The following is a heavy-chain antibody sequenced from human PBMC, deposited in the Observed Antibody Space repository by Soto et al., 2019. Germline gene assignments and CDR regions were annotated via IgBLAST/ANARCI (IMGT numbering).Heavy chain of an antibody. J-gene: IGHJ6*02. CDR2: IIPILGIA. V-gene: IGHV1-69*02. CDR1: GGTFSSYT. D-gene: IGHD2-21*02. Sequence: SVKVSCKASGGTFSSYTSSWVRQAPGQGLEWMGRIIPILGIANYAQKFQGRVTITADKSTSTAYMELSSLRSEDTAMYYCARNSPYCGGDCYPYYYYGMDVWGQGTTVTVSS. CDR3: ARNSPYCGGDCYPYYYYGMDV.